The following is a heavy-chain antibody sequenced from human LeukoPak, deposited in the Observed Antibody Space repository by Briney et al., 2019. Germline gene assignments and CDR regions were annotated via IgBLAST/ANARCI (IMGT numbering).Heavy chain of an antibody. D-gene: IGHD3-10*01. CDR1: GGSFSGYY. CDR2: INHSGST. V-gene: IGHV4-34*01. CDR3: ARRWFGELPYYYYYYMDV. J-gene: IGHJ6*03. Sequence: PSETLSLTCAVYGGSFSGYYWSWIRQPPGKGLEWIGEINHSGSTNYNPSLKSRVTISVDTSKNQFSLKLSSVTAADTAVYYCARRWFGELPYYYYYYMDVWGKGTTVTISS.